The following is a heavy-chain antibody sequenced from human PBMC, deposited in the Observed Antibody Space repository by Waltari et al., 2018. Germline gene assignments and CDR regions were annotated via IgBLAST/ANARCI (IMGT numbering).Heavy chain of an antibody. CDR2: IIPILGIA. Sequence: QVQLVQSGAEVKKHGSSVKVSCKASGGTFSSYTISWVRQAPGHGLEWMGRIIPILGIANYAKKFQGRVTITADKSTSTAYMELSSLRSEDTAVYYCARGGGYDSSGYYFRGFDYWGQGTLVTVSS. J-gene: IGHJ4*02. D-gene: IGHD3-22*01. CDR1: GGTFSSYT. CDR3: ARGGGYDSSGYYFRGFDY. V-gene: IGHV1-69*02.